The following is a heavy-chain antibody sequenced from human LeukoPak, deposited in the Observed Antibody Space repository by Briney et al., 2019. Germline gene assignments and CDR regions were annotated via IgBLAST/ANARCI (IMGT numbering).Heavy chain of an antibody. CDR3: ARERSSWYYLDY. CDR1: GDSVSSNIAT. Sequence: SQTLSLTRVISGDSVSSNIATWNRIRQSPSRGLEWLGRTYYRSQWYYDYAVSVRSRITINPDTSKNQFSLQLSSVTPEDTAVYFCARERSSWYYLDYWGQGMLVTVSS. V-gene: IGHV6-1*01. CDR2: TYYRSQWYY. J-gene: IGHJ4*02. D-gene: IGHD6-13*01.